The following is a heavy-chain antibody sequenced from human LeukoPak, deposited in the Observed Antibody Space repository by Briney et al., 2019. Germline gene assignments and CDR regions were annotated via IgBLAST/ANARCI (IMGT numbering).Heavy chain of an antibody. J-gene: IGHJ6*02. CDR1: GFTFGDHA. CDR2: IRSKADRGTT. CDR3: TRGPIGVWLDDGMDV. Sequence: GGSLRLSCTASGFTFGDHAMSWVRQAPGKGLEWVGLIRSKADRGTTEYAASVKGRFTISRDDSKSIAYLQMNSLKTEDTAVYYCTRGPIGVWLDDGMDVWGQGTTVIVSS. D-gene: IGHD3-10*01. V-gene: IGHV3-49*04.